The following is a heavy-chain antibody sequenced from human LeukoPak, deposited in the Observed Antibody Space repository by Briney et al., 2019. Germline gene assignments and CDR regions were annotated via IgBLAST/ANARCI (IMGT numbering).Heavy chain of an antibody. Sequence: PGGSLRLSCASSGFTFSSYAMSWVRQIPGKGLEWVGRIESKTDGGTTDYAAPVKGRFTISRDDSTNTLYLQMNSPKSEDTAVYYCTTYGSGRKFDYRGQGILVTVSS. V-gene: IGHV3-15*04. D-gene: IGHD3-10*01. CDR2: IESKTDGGTT. CDR3: TTYGSGRKFDY. J-gene: IGHJ4*02. CDR1: GFTFSSYA.